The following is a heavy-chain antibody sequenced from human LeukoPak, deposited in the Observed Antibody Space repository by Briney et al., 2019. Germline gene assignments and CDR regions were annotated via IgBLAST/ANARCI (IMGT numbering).Heavy chain of an antibody. J-gene: IGHJ6*02. CDR3: AKECGGDCYSRYYYYYGMDV. CDR2: ISGSGGST. CDR1: GFTFSSYA. D-gene: IGHD2-21*02. Sequence: GGSLRLSCAASGFTFSSYAINWVRQAPGKGLEWVSGISGSGGSTYYADSVKGRFTISRDNSKNTLYLQMNSLRADDTAVYYCAKECGGDCYSRYYYYYGMDVWGQGTTVTVSS. V-gene: IGHV3-23*01.